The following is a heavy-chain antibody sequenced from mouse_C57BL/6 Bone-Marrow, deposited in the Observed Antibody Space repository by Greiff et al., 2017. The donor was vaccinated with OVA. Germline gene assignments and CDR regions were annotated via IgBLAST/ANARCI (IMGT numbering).Heavy chain of an antibody. CDR3: ARIGAFYGSSSYYFDY. D-gene: IGHD1-1*01. J-gene: IGHJ2*01. Sequence: QVTLKVCGPGILQPSQTLSLTCSFSGFSLSTFGMGVGWIRQPSGKGLEWLAHIWWDDDKYYNPALKSRLTISKDTSKNQVFLKIANVDTADTATYYCARIGAFYGSSSYYFDYWGQGTTLTVSS. CDR2: IWWDDDK. CDR1: GFSLSTFGMG. V-gene: IGHV8-8*01.